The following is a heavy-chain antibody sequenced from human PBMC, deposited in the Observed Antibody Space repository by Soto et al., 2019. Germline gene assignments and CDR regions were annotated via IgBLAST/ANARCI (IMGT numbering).Heavy chain of an antibody. D-gene: IGHD3-22*01. CDR3: ARDYDSSGYPPPFDY. CDR1: GFTFSSYA. Sequence: GGSLRLSCAASGFTFSSYAMHWVRQAPGKGLGWVAVISYDGSNKYYADSVKGRFTISRDNSKNTLYPQMNSLRAEDTAVYYCARDYDSSGYPPPFDYWGQGTLVTVSS. J-gene: IGHJ4*02. CDR2: ISYDGSNK. V-gene: IGHV3-30-3*01.